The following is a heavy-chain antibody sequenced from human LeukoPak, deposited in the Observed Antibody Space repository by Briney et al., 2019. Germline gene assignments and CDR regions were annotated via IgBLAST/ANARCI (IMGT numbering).Heavy chain of an antibody. D-gene: IGHD6-13*01. CDR2: INHSGST. Sequence: SETLSLTYAVYGGSFSGYYWSWIRQPPGKGLEWIGEINHSGSTNYNPSLKSRVTISVDTSKNQFSLKLSSVTAADTAVYYCARGDRIAAAGGYFDYWGQGTLVTVSS. V-gene: IGHV4-34*01. J-gene: IGHJ4*02. CDR1: GGSFSGYY. CDR3: ARGDRIAAAGGYFDY.